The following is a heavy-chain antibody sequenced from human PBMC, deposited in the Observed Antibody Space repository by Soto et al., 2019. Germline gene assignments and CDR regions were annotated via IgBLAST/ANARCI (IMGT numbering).Heavy chain of an antibody. J-gene: IGHJ4*02. CDR3: AGSSTYYYDSSGYSCDY. V-gene: IGHV1-69*13. D-gene: IGHD3-22*01. CDR1: GGTFSSYS. Sequence: SVKVCCKASGGTFSSYSISWVRQAPGQGLEWMGGIIPIFGTANYAQKFQGRVTITADESTSTAYMELSSLRSEDTAVYYCAGSSTYYYDSSGYSCDYWGQGTLVTVSS. CDR2: IIPIFGTA.